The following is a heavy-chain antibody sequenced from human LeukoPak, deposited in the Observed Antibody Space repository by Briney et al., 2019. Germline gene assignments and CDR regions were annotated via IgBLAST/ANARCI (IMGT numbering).Heavy chain of an antibody. V-gene: IGHV5-51*01. CDR2: IYPGDSDT. J-gene: IGHJ3*02. D-gene: IGHD2-2*01. CDR1: GYSFTSNW. CDR3: ARRGRVPGAGTLGAFDI. Sequence: GESLKISCKGSGYSFTSNWIGWVRQMPGKGLEWMGIIYPGDSDTRYSPSFQGQVTISADKSISTAYLQWNSLKASDTAMYYCARRGRVPGAGTLGAFDIWGQGTMVTVSS.